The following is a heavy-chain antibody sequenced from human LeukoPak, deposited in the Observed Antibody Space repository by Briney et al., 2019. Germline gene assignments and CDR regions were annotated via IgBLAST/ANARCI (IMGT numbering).Heavy chain of an antibody. CDR3: ARLPDISGWPFDY. Sequence: SETLSLPCTASDDSINRDFWTWIRQPPGKGLEGIGYIRYSGRTEYNPSLKSRVTISIDRSKNQFSLKLMSVTAADTAIYYCARLPDISGWPFDYWGQGMLVTVSS. J-gene: IGHJ4*02. CDR2: IRYSGRT. V-gene: IGHV4-59*01. D-gene: IGHD6-19*01. CDR1: DDSINRDF.